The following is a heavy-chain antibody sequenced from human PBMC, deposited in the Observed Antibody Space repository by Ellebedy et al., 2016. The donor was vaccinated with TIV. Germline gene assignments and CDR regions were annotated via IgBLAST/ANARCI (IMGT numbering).Heavy chain of an antibody. J-gene: IGHJ4*02. V-gene: IGHV3-33*08. CDR3: GGGRGGAFDY. CDR1: GFTFSTYW. D-gene: IGHD2-21*01. Sequence: GGSLRLSCGASGFTFSTYWMHWVRQAPGKGLEWVAVIWYDGSNKYYADSVKGRFTISRDNSKNTLYLQMNSLRAEDTAVYYCGGGRGGAFDYWGQGTLVTVSS. CDR2: IWYDGSNK.